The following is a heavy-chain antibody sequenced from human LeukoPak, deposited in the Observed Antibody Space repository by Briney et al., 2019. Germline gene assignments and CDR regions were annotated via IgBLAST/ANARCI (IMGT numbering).Heavy chain of an antibody. CDR3: ARDRPDGDYTEYYFDY. J-gene: IGHJ4*02. Sequence: PGGSLRLSCAASGFTVSSNYMSWVRQAPGKGLEWVSVIYSGGSTYYADSVKGRFTISRDNSKNTLYLQMNSLRAEDTAVYYCARDRPDGDYTEYYFDYWGQGTLVTVSS. CDR1: GFTVSSNY. CDR2: IYSGGST. V-gene: IGHV3-53*01. D-gene: IGHD4-17*01.